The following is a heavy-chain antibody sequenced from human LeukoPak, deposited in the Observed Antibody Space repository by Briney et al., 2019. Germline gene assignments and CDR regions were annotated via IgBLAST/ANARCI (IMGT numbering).Heavy chain of an antibody. V-gene: IGHV3-30-3*01. J-gene: IGHJ5*02. Sequence: GRSLRLSCAASGFTFSSYAMHWVRQAPGKGLEWVAVISYDGSNRYYADSVKGRFTISRDNPKNTLYLQMNSLRAEDTAVYYCARGIAAHTPWFAPWGQGTLVTVSS. CDR1: GFTFSSYA. CDR2: ISYDGSNR. D-gene: IGHD6-13*01. CDR3: ARGIAAHTPWFAP.